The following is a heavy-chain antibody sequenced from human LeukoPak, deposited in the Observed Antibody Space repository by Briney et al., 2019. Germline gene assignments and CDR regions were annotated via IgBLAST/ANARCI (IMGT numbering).Heavy chain of an antibody. Sequence: GGSLRLSCAASGFAFSTYSMNWVRQAPGTGLEWVSSITSSASNVYYADSVKGRFTISRDNAKNSLYLQMNSLRAEDTAVYYCARDSPPPLFQVPAAIPARFDPWGQGTLVTVSS. CDR2: ITSSASNV. CDR1: GFAFSTYS. V-gene: IGHV3-21*01. D-gene: IGHD2-2*02. J-gene: IGHJ5*02. CDR3: ARDSPPPLFQVPAAIPARFDP.